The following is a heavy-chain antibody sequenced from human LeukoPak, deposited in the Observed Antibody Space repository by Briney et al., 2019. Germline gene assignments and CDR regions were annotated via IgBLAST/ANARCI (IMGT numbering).Heavy chain of an antibody. CDR3: AKDQSITIFGVVTYFDY. CDR1: GFTFSSYA. Sequence: PGGSLRLSCAASGFTFSSYAMSWVRQAPGKGLEWVSAISGSGGSTYYADSVKGRVTISRDNSKNTLYLQMNSLRAEDTALYYCAKDQSITIFGVVTYFDYWGQGTLVTVSS. V-gene: IGHV3-23*01. D-gene: IGHD3-3*01. CDR2: ISGSGGST. J-gene: IGHJ4*02.